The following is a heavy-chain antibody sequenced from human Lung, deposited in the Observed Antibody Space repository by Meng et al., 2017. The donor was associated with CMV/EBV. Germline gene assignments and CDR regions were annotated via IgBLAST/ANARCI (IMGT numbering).Heavy chain of an antibody. CDR2: ISFDGSYD. J-gene: IGHJ4*02. V-gene: IGHV3-30*03. D-gene: IGHD2-15*01. CDR3: ARSDGSGASYYSTFFDY. Sequence: FIVSVCGMHWVRQSAGKGLELVAIISFDGSYDYYADSVKGRFSITRDNSRDTLYLQMNSLIADDTAVYYCARSDGSGASYYSTFFDYWGQGTLVTVSS. CDR1: FIVSVCG.